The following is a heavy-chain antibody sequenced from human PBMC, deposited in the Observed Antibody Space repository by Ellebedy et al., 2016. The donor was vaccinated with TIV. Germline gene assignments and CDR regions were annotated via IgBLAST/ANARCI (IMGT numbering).Heavy chain of an antibody. J-gene: IGHJ4*02. V-gene: IGHV3-21*01. CDR1: GFTFSSYS. D-gene: IGHD2-2*01. Sequence: PGGSLRLSCAASGFTFSSYSMNWVRQAPGKGLEWVSSISSSSSYIYYADSVKGRFTISRDNAKNSLYLQMNSLRAEDTAVYYCARDFNAPGPDRDYWGQGTLVTVSS. CDR3: ARDFNAPGPDRDY. CDR2: ISSSSSYI.